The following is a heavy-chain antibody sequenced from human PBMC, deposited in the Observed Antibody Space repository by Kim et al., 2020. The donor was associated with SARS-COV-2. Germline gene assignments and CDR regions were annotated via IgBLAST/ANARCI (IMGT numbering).Heavy chain of an antibody. D-gene: IGHD3-16*01. V-gene: IGHV3-21*01. J-gene: IGHJ3*02. CDR3: ARDLGMGAFDI. Sequence: YDANSVKGRFTISRDNAKKSLYLQMNSLRAEDTAVYYCARDLGMGAFDIWGQGTMVTVSS.